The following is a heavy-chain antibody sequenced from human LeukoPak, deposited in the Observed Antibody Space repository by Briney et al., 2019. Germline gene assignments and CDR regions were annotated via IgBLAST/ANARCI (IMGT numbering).Heavy chain of an antibody. J-gene: IGHJ4*02. CDR3: ARTRSPTMVLFDY. V-gene: IGHV4-59*01. Sequence: SETLSLTCTVSGGSISSYYWSWIRQSPGKGLEWIGHIYYSGSTNYNSSLKSRVTISIDTSKNQFSLKSSSVTAADTAVYYCARTRSPTMVLFDYWGQGTLVTVSS. D-gene: IGHD3-10*01. CDR1: GGSISSYY. CDR2: IYYSGST.